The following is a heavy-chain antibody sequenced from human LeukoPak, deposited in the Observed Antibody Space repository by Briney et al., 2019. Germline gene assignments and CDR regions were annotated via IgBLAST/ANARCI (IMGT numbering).Heavy chain of an antibody. CDR2: IIPIFGTA. CDR1: GGTFSSYA. D-gene: IGHD3-22*01. Sequence: SVKVSCKASGGTFSSYAISWVRQAPGQGLEWMGRIIPIFGTANYAQKFQGRATITTDESTSTAYMELSSLRSEDTAVYYCARDYYDSSGYPPPNWFDPWGQGTLVTVSS. J-gene: IGHJ5*02. CDR3: ARDYYDSSGYPPPNWFDP. V-gene: IGHV1-69*05.